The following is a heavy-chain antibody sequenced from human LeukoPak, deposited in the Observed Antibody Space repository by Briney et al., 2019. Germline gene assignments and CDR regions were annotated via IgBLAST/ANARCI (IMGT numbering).Heavy chain of an antibody. Sequence: ASVKVSCKASGGTFSSYAISWVRQAPGQGLEWMGGIIPIFGTANYAQKFQGRVTITTDESTSTAYMELSSLRSEDMAVYYCARVAGSYTGDAFDIWGQGTMVTVSS. J-gene: IGHJ3*02. CDR2: IIPIFGTA. V-gene: IGHV1-69*05. D-gene: IGHD1-26*01. CDR1: GGTFSSYA. CDR3: ARVAGSYTGDAFDI.